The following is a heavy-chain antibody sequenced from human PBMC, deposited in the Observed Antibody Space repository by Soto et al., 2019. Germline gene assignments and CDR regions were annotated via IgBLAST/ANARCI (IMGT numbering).Heavy chain of an antibody. D-gene: IGHD4-17*01. CDR1: GFTFDNLD. CDR3: AKMPRLRSQSDF. V-gene: IGHV3-23*01. CDR2: ISGRGDSI. J-gene: IGHJ4*02. Sequence: GGSLRLSCAASGFTFDNLDMNWVRQPPGKGLEWVATISGRGDSIYYVGSVQGRFTISRDNSKNRLYLQMNSLRAEDTAMYYCAKMPRLRSQSDFWGQGTLVTVSS.